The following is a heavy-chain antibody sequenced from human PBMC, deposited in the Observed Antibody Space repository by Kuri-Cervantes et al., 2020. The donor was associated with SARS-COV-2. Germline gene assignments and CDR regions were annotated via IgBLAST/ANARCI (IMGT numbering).Heavy chain of an antibody. D-gene: IGHD7-27*01. J-gene: IGHJ3*02. CDR2: IYYSGST. V-gene: IGHV4-39*07. CDR1: GGSISSSSYY. Sequence: SETLSLTCTVSGGSISSSSYYWGWIRQPPGKGLEWIGSIYYSGSTYYNPSPKSRVTISVDTSKNQFSLKLSSVTAADTAVYYCARELTNWGSGGSAYDAFDIWGQGTMVTVSS. CDR3: ARELTNWGSGGSAYDAFDI.